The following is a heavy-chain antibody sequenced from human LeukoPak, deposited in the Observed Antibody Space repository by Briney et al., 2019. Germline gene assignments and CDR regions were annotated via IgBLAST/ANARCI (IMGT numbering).Heavy chain of an antibody. CDR2: IRYDGINK. CDR1: GFTFSSYG. J-gene: IGHJ3*02. V-gene: IGHV3-30*02. CDR3: AKDTYYDYVWGSYPPPDAFDI. D-gene: IGHD3-16*02. Sequence: GGSLRLSCAASGFTFSSYGMHWVRQAPGKGLEWWAFIRYDGINKYYADSVKGRFTISRDNSKNTLYLQMNSLRAEDTAVYYCAKDTYYDYVWGSYPPPDAFDIWGQGTMVTVSS.